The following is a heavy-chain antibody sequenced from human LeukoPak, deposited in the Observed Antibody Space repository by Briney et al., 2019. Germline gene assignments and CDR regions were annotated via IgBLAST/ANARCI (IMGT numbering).Heavy chain of an antibody. D-gene: IGHD2-15*01. J-gene: IGHJ4*02. Sequence: PGGSLRLSCAASGFTFSSYALSWVRQAPGKGLEWVSNISGSGRGSTTYCADSVKGRFTISRDNSKNTLYLQMNSLRADDTAVYYCAKSGLNRFDFWGQGTLVTVSS. V-gene: IGHV3-23*01. CDR1: GFTFSSYA. CDR2: ISGSGRGSTT. CDR3: AKSGLNRFDF.